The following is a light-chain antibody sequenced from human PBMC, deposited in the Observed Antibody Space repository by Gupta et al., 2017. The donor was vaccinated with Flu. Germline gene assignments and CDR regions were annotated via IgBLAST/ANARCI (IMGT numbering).Light chain of an antibody. CDR1: SSDLGTYNL. CDR2: EVT. CDR3: CSYAGTYV. Sequence: QSALTPPASVSGSPGQSFTISCPGTSSDLGTYNLVSWYQQLPGKAPTLIIYEVTKRPSGVSNRFSASKSGNTASLTISGLQAEDEADYYCCSYAGTYVFGTGTKVTVL. V-gene: IGLV2-23*02. J-gene: IGLJ1*01.